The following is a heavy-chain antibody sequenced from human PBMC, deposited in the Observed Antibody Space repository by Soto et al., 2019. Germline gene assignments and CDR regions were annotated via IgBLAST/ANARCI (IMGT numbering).Heavy chain of an antibody. Sequence: TGGSLRLSCAASGFTFSNDAMHWVRQAPGKGLEWVAVITYDGFTQNYADSVRGRFTVSRDNSKSTLSLQMNSLRPDDTAVYYCGRGPFSSSYIDYWGQGTLVTVSS. D-gene: IGHD6-6*01. CDR2: ITYDGFTQ. J-gene: IGHJ4*02. CDR3: GRGPFSSSYIDY. V-gene: IGHV3-30*03. CDR1: GFTFSNDA.